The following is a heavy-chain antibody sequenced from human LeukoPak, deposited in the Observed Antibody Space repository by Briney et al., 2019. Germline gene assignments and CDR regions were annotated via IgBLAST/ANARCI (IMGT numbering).Heavy chain of an antibody. D-gene: IGHD6-13*01. J-gene: IGHJ3*02. CDR2: ISGSGDTT. CDR3: AKTSGGSWLDAFDI. V-gene: IGHV3-23*01. CDR1: GYTFRSYA. Sequence: GGSLRLSCAASGYTFRSYAMTWVRQAPGKGLEWVSAISGSGDTTFYADSVRGRFTISRDNSKNTLYLQMNSLRADDTAVYYCAKTSGGSWLDAFDIWGQGTMVTVSS.